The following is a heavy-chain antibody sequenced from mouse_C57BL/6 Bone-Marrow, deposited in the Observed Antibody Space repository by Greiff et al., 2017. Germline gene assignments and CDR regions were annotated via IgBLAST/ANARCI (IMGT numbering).Heavy chain of an antibody. CDR2: INPNNGGT. V-gene: IGHV1-26*01. CDR1: GYTFTDYY. Sequence: EVKLQQSGPELVKPGASVKISCKASGYTFTDYYMNWVKQSHGKSLEWIGDINPNNGGTSYNQKFKGKATLTVDKSSSTAYMERRSLTSKDSAVYYCARSHGTWFAYWGQGTLVTVSA. D-gene: IGHD4-1*01. J-gene: IGHJ3*01. CDR3: ARSHGTWFAY.